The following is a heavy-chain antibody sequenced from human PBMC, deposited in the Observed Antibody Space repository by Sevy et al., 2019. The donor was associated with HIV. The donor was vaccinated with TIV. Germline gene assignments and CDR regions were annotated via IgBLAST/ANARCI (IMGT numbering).Heavy chain of an antibody. D-gene: IGHD2-2*01. CDR2: IYYSGST. V-gene: IGHV4-39*01. Sequence: SETLSLTCTVSGGSISSSSYYWGWIRQPPGKGLEWIGSIYYSGSTYYHPSLKSRVTISVDTSKNKFSLKLSSLTAADTAVYYCARYQGGLSVVPAAKGFFDYWGQGTLVTVSS. CDR3: ARYQGGLSVVPAAKGFFDY. J-gene: IGHJ4*02. CDR1: GGSISSSSYY.